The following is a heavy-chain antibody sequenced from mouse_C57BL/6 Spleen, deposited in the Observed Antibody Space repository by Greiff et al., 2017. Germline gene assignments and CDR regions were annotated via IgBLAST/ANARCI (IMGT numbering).Heavy chain of an antibody. D-gene: IGHD2-1*01. V-gene: IGHV1-59*01. CDR2: IDPSDSYT. Sequence: QVQLQQPGAELVRPGTSVKLSCKASGYTFTSYWMHRVKQRPGQGLEWIGVIDPSDSYTNYNQKFKGKATLTVDTSSSTAYMQLSSLTSEDSAVYYCARENGNLPFDVWGTGTTVTVSS. CDR3: ARENGNLPFDV. CDR1: GYTFTSYW. J-gene: IGHJ1*03.